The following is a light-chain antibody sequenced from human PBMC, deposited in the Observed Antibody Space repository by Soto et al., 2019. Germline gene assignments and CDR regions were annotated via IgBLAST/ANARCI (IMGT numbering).Light chain of an antibody. Sequence: AIQLTQSPSSLAASTGDRVTITCRASQGIASGLAWYQQKPGKAPKLLIQDASSLESGVPSRFSGSGSGTDFTLTISSLQAEDVAAYYCQQYYSSPYTFGQGTMLEIK. CDR2: DAS. CDR1: QGIASG. J-gene: IGKJ2*01. CDR3: QQYYSSPYT. V-gene: IGKV1-13*02.